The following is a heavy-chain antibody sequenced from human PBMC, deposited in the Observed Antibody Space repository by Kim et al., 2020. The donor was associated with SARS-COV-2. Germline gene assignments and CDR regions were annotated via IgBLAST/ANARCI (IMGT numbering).Heavy chain of an antibody. Sequence: GGSLRLSCAASGFTFDDYAMHWVRQAPGKGLEWVSGISWNSGSIGYADSVKGRFTISRDNAKNSLYLQMNSLRAEDTALYYCAKDKVGATSFDYWGQGTLVTVSS. D-gene: IGHD1-26*01. CDR2: ISWNSGSI. V-gene: IGHV3-9*01. J-gene: IGHJ4*02. CDR3: AKDKVGATSFDY. CDR1: GFTFDDYA.